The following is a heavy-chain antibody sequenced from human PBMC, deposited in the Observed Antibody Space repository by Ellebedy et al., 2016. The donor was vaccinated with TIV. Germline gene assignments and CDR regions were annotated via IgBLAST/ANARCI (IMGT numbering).Heavy chain of an antibody. CDR1: GFTFSDYY. CDR3: GRARERGYYAYYYYGMDV. Sequence: PGGSLRLSCAASGFTFSDYYMSWIRQAPGKGLEWVSYISSSGSTIYYADSVKGRFTISRDNAKNSLYLQMNRLRGDDTAVYYCGRARERGYYAYYYYGMDVWGQGTTVTVSS. D-gene: IGHD5-12*01. V-gene: IGHV3-11*01. J-gene: IGHJ6*02. CDR2: ISSSGSTI.